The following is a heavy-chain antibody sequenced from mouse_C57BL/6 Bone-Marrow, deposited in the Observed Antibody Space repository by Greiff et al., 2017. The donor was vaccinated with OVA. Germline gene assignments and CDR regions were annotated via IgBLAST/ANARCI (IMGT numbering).Heavy chain of an antibody. CDR3: ARGDYYGSSWWYYFDY. V-gene: IGHV1-36*01. CDR1: GFTFTDYY. D-gene: IGHD1-1*01. Sequence: VQLQQSGPVLVKPGPSVKISCKASGFTFTDYYMHWVKQSHGKSLEWIGLVYPYNGGTSYNQKFNGKATLTVDTSSSTAYMELNSLTSEDSAVYYCARGDYYGSSWWYYFDYWGQGTTLTVSS. J-gene: IGHJ2*01. CDR2: VYPYNGGT.